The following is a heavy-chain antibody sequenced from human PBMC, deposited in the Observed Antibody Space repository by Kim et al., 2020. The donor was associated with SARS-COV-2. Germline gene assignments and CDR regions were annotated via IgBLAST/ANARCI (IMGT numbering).Heavy chain of an antibody. Sequence: YADSVRGRFTISRDNSETTLYLQMSSLRTDDTAVYYCVKERVTGWYDFDYWGQGTLVTVSS. D-gene: IGHD6-19*01. CDR3: VKERVTGWYDFDY. V-gene: IGHV3-64D*06. J-gene: IGHJ4*02.